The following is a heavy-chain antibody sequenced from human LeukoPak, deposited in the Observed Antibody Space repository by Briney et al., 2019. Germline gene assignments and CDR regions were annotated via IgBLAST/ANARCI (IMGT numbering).Heavy chain of an antibody. CDR3: ARDRVTQAYFDY. J-gene: IGHJ4*02. D-gene: IGHD3-10*01. CDR1: GGTFSSYA. Sequence: SVKVSCKASGGTFSSYAISWVRQAPGQGLEWMGRIIHILGIANYAQKFQGRVTITADKSTSTAYMELSSLRSEDTAVYYCARDRVTQAYFDYWGQGTLVTVSS. CDR2: IIHILGIA. V-gene: IGHV1-69*04.